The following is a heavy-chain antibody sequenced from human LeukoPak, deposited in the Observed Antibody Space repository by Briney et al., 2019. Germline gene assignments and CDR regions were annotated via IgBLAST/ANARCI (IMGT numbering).Heavy chain of an antibody. CDR3: ARDYDSSGYYDPH. CDR1: GFTVSTYE. D-gene: IGHD3-22*01. CDR2: ISSSVSTI. V-gene: IGHV3-48*03. J-gene: IGHJ4*02. Sequence: PGGSLRLSCAASGFTVSTYEMNWVRQAPGKGLEWVSYISSSVSTIYYADSVKGRFTISRDNAKNSLYLQMNSLRAEDTAVYYCARDYDSSGYYDPHWGQGTLVTVSS.